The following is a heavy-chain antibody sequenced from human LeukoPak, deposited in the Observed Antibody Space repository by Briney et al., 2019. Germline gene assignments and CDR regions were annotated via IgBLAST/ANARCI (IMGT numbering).Heavy chain of an antibody. Sequence: GGSLRLSCAASGFTLSNYWMSWVRQAPGKGLEWVANIKQDGSEKNYVDSVKGRFTISRDNADNSLCLQMNSLRAEDTAVYYCARHKIDYDDYHLDYWGQGILVTVSS. CDR3: ARHKIDYDDYHLDY. CDR1: GFTLSNYW. D-gene: IGHD4-17*01. J-gene: IGHJ4*02. V-gene: IGHV3-7*01. CDR2: IKQDGSEK.